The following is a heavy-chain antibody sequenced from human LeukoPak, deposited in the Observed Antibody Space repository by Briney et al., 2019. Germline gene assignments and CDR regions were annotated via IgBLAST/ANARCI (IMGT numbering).Heavy chain of an antibody. CDR1: GGTFISYA. Sequence: SVKVSCKASGGTFISYAISWVRQAPGQGLEWMGGIIPIFGTANYAQKFQGRVTITADESTSTAYMELSSLRSEDTAVYYCARDYGRSPWDLYYMDVWGKGTTVTVSS. V-gene: IGHV1-69*13. D-gene: IGHD2-2*01. CDR3: ARDYGRSPWDLYYMDV. CDR2: IIPIFGTA. J-gene: IGHJ6*03.